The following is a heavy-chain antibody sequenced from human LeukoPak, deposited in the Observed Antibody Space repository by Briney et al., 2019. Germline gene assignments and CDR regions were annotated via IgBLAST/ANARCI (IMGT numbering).Heavy chain of an antibody. CDR3: ARNSLAAAGIYFDY. D-gene: IGHD6-13*01. CDR1: GYTFTGYY. V-gene: IGHV1-2*02. Sequence: ASVKVSCKASGYTFTGYYMHWVRQAPGQGLEWMGWINPNSGGTNYAQKFQGRVTMAGDTSISTAYMELSRLRSDDTAVYYCARNSLAAAGIYFDYWGQGTLVTVSS. J-gene: IGHJ4*02. CDR2: INPNSGGT.